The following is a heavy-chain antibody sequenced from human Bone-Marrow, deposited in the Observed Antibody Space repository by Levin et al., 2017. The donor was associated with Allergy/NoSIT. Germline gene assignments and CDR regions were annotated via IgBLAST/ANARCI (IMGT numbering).Heavy chain of an antibody. V-gene: IGHV3-30*18. Sequence: GESLKISCAASGFTFSSYGMHWVRQAPGKGLEWVAVISYDGSNKYYADSVKGRFTISRDNSKNTLYLQMNSLRAEDTAVYYCAKDGPGGIAVAGTYDYWGQGTLVTVSS. CDR2: ISYDGSNK. CDR1: GFTFSSYG. CDR3: AKDGPGGIAVAGTYDY. D-gene: IGHD6-19*01. J-gene: IGHJ4*02.